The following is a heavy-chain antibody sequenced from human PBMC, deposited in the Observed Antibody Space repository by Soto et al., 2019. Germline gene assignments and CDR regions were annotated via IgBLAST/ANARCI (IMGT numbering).Heavy chain of an antibody. V-gene: IGHV3-48*02. CDR1: GFTFSSNS. CDR2: ISSSSSTI. CDR3: ARDSSYYDSSGYYAGAYFDY. D-gene: IGHD3-22*01. J-gene: IGHJ4*02. Sequence: EVQLVESGGGLVQPGGSLRLSCAASGFTFSSNSMNWVRQAPGKGLEWVSYISSSSSTIYYADSVKGRFTISRDNAKNSLYLQMNSLRDEDTAVYYCARDSSYYDSSGYYAGAYFDYWGQGTLVTVSS.